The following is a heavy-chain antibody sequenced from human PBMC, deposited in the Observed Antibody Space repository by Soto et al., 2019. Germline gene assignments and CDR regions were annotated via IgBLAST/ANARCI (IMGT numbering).Heavy chain of an antibody. Sequence: KTSETLSLTCTVSGGSISSYYWSWIRQPPGKGLEWIGYIYYSGSTNYNPSLKSRVTISVDTSKNQFSLKLSSVTAADTAVYYCARQDGDYDLRDAFDISGQGTMVTVSS. CDR3: ARQDGDYDLRDAFDI. V-gene: IGHV4-59*01. CDR1: GGSISSYY. D-gene: IGHD4-17*01. J-gene: IGHJ3*02. CDR2: IYYSGST.